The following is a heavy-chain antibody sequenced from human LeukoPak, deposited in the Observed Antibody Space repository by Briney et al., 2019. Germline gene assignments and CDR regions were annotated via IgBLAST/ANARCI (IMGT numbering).Heavy chain of an antibody. J-gene: IGHJ5*02. CDR2: IYYSGSS. CDR3: ARCKYSSSGGNWFDP. Sequence: SETLSLTCTVSGGSISSGGYYWSWIRQHPGTGLEWIGYIYYSGSSYYNPSLKSRVTISVDTSKNQFSLKLSSVTAADTAVYYCARCKYSSSGGNWFDPWGQGTLVTVSS. V-gene: IGHV4-31*03. D-gene: IGHD6-6*01. CDR1: GGSISSGGYY.